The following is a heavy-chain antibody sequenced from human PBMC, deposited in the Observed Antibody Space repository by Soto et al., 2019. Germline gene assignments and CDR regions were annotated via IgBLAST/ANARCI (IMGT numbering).Heavy chain of an antibody. Sequence: QVQLVESGGGLVKPGGSLRLSCAASGFTVSDYSMSWIRQAPGKGLEWVSYISSSISYTEYADSVKGRFTISRDNAKNSLYLQMNSPRAEDTAVYYCARTGTRDYGFIIYWGQGTLVTVSS. CDR3: ARTGTRDYGFIIY. CDR2: ISSSISYT. CDR1: GFTVSDYS. J-gene: IGHJ4*02. D-gene: IGHD4-17*01. V-gene: IGHV3-11*05.